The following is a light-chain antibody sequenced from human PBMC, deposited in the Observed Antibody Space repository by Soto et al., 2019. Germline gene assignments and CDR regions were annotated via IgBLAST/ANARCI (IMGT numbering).Light chain of an antibody. V-gene: IGKV3-15*01. CDR1: QRISSN. Sequence: EIVLTQSPATVSVSPGERATLSCRASQRISSNLAWYQQKPGQAPRLLIYGASTRATGIPARFSGSGSDTEFTLTISSLQSEDFAVYYCQQYNNWPPYTFGQGTKLEI. CDR2: GAS. CDR3: QQYNNWPPYT. J-gene: IGKJ2*01.